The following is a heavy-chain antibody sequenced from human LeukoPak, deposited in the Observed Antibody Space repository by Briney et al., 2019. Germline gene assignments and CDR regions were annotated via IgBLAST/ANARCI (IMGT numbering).Heavy chain of an antibody. D-gene: IGHD1-1*01. CDR2: INPNSGGT. CDR1: GYTFTGYY. V-gene: IGHV1-2*02. J-gene: IGHJ5*02. Sequence: ASVKVSCKASGYTFTGYYMHWVRQAPGQGLEWMGWINPNSGGTNYAQKFQGRVTMTRDTSISTAYMELGRLRSDDTAVYYRAREKLSSNWFDPWGQGTLVTVSS. CDR3: AREKLSSNWFDP.